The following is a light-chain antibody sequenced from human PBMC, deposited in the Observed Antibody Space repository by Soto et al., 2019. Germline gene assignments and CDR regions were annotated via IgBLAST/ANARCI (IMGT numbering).Light chain of an antibody. V-gene: IGKV1D-12*01. CDR2: TTS. CDR1: QGINNW. J-gene: IGKJ4*01. CDR3: QQANSFPLT. Sequence: DIQMTQSPSSVSASVGDRVTITCRASQGINNWLAWYQQKPGEPPKLLIYTTSNLQSGVPSRFSGSGSGTDFTLTISSLQPEDFATYYCQQANSFPLTFGGGTKVETK.